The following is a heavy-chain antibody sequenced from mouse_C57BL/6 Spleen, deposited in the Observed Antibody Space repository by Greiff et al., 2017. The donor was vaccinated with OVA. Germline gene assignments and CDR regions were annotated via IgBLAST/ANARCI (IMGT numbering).Heavy chain of an antibody. CDR3: ANGNYCGSSYPHFDY. J-gene: IGHJ2*01. V-gene: IGHV1-39*01. CDR1: GYSFTDYN. CDR2: FNPYYGAT. Sequence: VQLQQSGPELVKPGASVKISCKASGYSFTDYNMNWVKQSHGKSLEWIGKFNPYYGATSYNQKFKDKATLTVDQSSSTAYMQLNSLTSEDSADYYCANGNYCGSSYPHFDYWGQGTTLTVSS. D-gene: IGHD1-1*01.